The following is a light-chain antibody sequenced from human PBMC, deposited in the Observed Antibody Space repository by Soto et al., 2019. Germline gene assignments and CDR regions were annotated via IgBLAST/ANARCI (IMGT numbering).Light chain of an antibody. CDR1: QGISSW. J-gene: IGKJ1*01. CDR2: DAS. V-gene: IGKV1-5*01. Sequence: IRMTHSPSSLSAYTGDRVTITCRASQGISSWLARYQQKPGKAPKLLIYDASTLKGGVPSRFSGSGSGTEFTLTISSLQPDDFATYYCQQYNSYWTFGQGTKV. CDR3: QQYNSYWT.